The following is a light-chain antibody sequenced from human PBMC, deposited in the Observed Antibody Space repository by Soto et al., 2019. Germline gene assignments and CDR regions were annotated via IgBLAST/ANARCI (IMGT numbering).Light chain of an antibody. Sequence: EIVLTQSPATLSLSPGERATLSCRASQSVNNYLVWYQQKPGQAPRLLIYGASNRATGIPARFSGSGSGTDFTLTISSREPEDFAVYYCQQHNAWPLTFGPGTKVDIK. CDR3: QQHNAWPLT. V-gene: IGKV3-11*01. CDR1: QSVNNY. J-gene: IGKJ3*01. CDR2: GAS.